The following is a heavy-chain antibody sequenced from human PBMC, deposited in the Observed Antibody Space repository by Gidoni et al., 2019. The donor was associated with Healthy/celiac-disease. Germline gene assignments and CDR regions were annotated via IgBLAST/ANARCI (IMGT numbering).Heavy chain of an antibody. CDR2: INHSGST. V-gene: IGHV4-34*01. J-gene: IGHJ6*02. CDR1: GGSFSGYY. Sequence: QVQLQQWGAGLLKPSEPLSLTCAVSGGSFSGYYWSWIRQPPGKGLEWIGEINHSGSTNYNPSLKSRVTISVDTSKNQFSLKLSSVTAADTAVYYCAREVTMVRGVKKTYGMDVWGQGTTVTVSS. D-gene: IGHD3-10*01. CDR3: AREVTMVRGVKKTYGMDV.